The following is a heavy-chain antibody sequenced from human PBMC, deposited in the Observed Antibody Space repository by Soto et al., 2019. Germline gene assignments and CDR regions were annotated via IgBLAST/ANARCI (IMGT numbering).Heavy chain of an antibody. Sequence: QVQLQESGPGLVKPSETLSLTCTVSGDSISSYYCSWIRQPPGKGLEWIGYIYYSGSTNYNPSLKRRVTISVDTSKNQFSLNLSSVTAADTAVYYCASSNIAAAGFYYYGMDVWGRGTTVTVSS. CDR2: IYYSGST. V-gene: IGHV4-59*01. J-gene: IGHJ6*02. CDR3: ASSNIAAAGFYYYGMDV. D-gene: IGHD6-13*01. CDR1: GDSISSYY.